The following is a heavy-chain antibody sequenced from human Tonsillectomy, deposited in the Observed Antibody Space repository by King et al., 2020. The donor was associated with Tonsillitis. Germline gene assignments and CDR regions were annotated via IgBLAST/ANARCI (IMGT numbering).Heavy chain of an antibody. CDR3: ARGGRSADAFDI. Sequence: QLQESGPGLVKPSETLSLTCTVSGGSISSYYWSWIRQPPGKGLEWIAYIYYSGSTNYNPSLKSRVTISVDTSKNQFSLKLSSVTAADTAVYYCARGGRSADAFDIWGQGTMVTVSS. CDR2: IYYSGST. J-gene: IGHJ3*02. CDR1: GGSISSYY. V-gene: IGHV4-59*01. D-gene: IGHD1-1*01.